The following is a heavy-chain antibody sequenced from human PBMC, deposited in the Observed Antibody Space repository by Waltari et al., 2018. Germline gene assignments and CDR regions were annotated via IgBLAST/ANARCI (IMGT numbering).Heavy chain of an antibody. V-gene: IGHV3-74*01. J-gene: IGHJ4*02. D-gene: IGHD5-18*01. Sequence: EVQLVEAGGDILKPGGSLRLPCAASAFRFSDYWLHVFRQVPVKGLGCVSRINSDGSSIRYSDSLKGRFTISRDNSKTMLYLQLNSLRAEDTAVYYCAIKGGRGYTYGPFYYDSWGQGTLVTVSS. CDR3: AIKGGRGYTYGPFYYDS. CDR1: AFRFSDYW. CDR2: INSDGSSI.